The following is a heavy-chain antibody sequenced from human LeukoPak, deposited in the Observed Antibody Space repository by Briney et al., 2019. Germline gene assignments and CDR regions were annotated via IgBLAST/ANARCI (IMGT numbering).Heavy chain of an antibody. V-gene: IGHV3-7*01. CDR1: GFMFSDYW. D-gene: IGHD4-4*01. J-gene: IGHJ4*02. Sequence: SGGSLRLSCTASGFMFSDYWVSWVRQAPGKGPEWVANINPAGSQQYSVDSLKGRSTVSRDNAKKSFYLQMNYLRAGDTAVYYCVKWGPYCSTHYCPALESWGQGTLVTVSS. CDR2: INPAGSQQ. CDR3: VKWGPYCSTHYCPALES.